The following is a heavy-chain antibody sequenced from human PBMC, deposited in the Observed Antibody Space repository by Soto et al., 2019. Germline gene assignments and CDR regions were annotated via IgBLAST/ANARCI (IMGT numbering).Heavy chain of an antibody. V-gene: IGHV1-69*01. Sequence: QVQLVQSGAEVKKPGSSVKVSCKASGGTFSSYGISWVRQAPGLGLEWMGGIIPIVGTPNYAQQFQGRVTITADESTRAACMALSSLRSYDTAVYYCARPFERGYIYAFIYWGQGNLVTVSS. J-gene: IGHJ4*02. CDR2: IIPIVGTP. D-gene: IGHD5-18*01. CDR3: ARPFERGYIYAFIY. CDR1: GGTFSSYG.